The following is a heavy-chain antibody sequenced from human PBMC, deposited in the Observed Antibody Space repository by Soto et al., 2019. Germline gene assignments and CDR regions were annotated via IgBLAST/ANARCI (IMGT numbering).Heavy chain of an antibody. V-gene: IGHV4-59*02. CDR2: VYYSGST. CDR3: ASSPPAMVAPNI. Sequence: PSETLSLTCTVSGGSVSSYSWTWVRQPPGKGLEWIGYVYYSGSTHYNPSLKSRVTISLDTSKNQFSLKLTSVTAADTAMYFCASSPPAMVAPNIWGQGTLVTVS. D-gene: IGHD5-18*01. CDR1: GGSVSSYS. J-gene: IGHJ4*02.